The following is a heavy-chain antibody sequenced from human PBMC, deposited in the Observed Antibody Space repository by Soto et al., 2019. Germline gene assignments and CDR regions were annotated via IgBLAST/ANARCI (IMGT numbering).Heavy chain of an antibody. D-gene: IGHD2-15*01. CDR3: ARQQVVVVAATSSYFDY. CDR2: IYYSGST. Sequence: SETLSLTCTVSGGSISSGDYYWSWIRQPPGKGLEWIGYIYYSGSTNYNPSLKSRVTISVDTSKNQFSLKLSSVTAAETAVYYCARQQVVVVAATSSYFDYWGQGTLVTVSS. J-gene: IGHJ4*02. CDR1: GGSISSGDYY. V-gene: IGHV4-30-4*01.